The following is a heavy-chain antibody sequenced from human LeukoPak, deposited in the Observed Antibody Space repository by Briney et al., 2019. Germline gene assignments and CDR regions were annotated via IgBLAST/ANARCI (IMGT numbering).Heavy chain of an antibody. CDR1: GGSISSHY. V-gene: IGHV4-59*11. CDR2: IYYSGSI. J-gene: IGHJ4*02. Sequence: SETLFLTCTVSGGSISSHYWSWIRQPPGKGLEWIGYIYYSGSINYNPSLKSRVTISVDTSKNQFSLKLSSVTAADTAVYYCARALVVTREFDYWGQGTLVTVSS. D-gene: IGHD4-23*01. CDR3: ARALVVTREFDY.